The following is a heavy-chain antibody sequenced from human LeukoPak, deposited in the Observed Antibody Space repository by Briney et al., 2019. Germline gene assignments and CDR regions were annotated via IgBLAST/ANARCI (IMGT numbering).Heavy chain of an antibody. CDR3: ARADSTGYFLGHFDY. J-gene: IGHJ4*02. D-gene: IGHD3-22*01. V-gene: IGHV3-20*04. CDR2: INWNGGST. CDR1: GFTFDDYG. Sequence: GGSLRLSCAASGFTFDDYGMSWVRQAPGKGLEWVSGINWNGGSTGYADSVKGRFTISRDNAKNSLYLQMNSLRAKDTALYYCARADSTGYFLGHFDYWGQGTLVTVSS.